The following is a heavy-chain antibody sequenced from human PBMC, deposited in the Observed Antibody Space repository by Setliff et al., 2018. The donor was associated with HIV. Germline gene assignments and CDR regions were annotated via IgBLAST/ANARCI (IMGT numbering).Heavy chain of an antibody. D-gene: IGHD7-27*01. V-gene: IGHV4-4*08. Sequence: PSETLSLTCTVSGDSISRYYWSWIRQPPGKGLEWIGYIYTSGSTMYNPSLKSRVIISLDTSNDRFSLRLSSVTAADTAVYYCARAPTGELDFWGQGTLVTVSS. CDR3: ARAPTGELDF. J-gene: IGHJ4*02. CDR2: IYTSGST. CDR1: GDSISRYY.